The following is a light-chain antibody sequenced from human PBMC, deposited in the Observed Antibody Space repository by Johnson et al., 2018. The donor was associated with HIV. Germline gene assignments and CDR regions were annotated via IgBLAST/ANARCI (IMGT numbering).Light chain of an antibody. V-gene: IGLV1-51*01. CDR2: DNN. CDR1: SSNIGNNY. CDR3: GTWDSSLSAV. Sequence: QPVLTQPPSVSAAPGQKVTISCSGSSSNIGNNYVSWYQQLPGTAPKLLIYDNNKRPSGIPDRFSGSQSGTSATLGITGLQTGDEADYYCGTWDSSLSAVFGTGTKVTVL. J-gene: IGLJ1*01.